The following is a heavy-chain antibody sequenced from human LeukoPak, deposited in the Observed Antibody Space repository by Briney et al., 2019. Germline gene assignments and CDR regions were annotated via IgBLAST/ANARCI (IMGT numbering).Heavy chain of an antibody. Sequence: QPGGSLRLSCAASGFTFSSYGMHWVRQAPGKGLEWVAVIWYDGSNKYYADSVKGRFTISRDNSKNTLYLQMNSLRAEDTAVYYCARSKDCSSTSCPRKNNRFDPWGQGTLVTVSS. CDR2: IWYDGSNK. D-gene: IGHD2-2*01. CDR3: ARSKDCSSTSCPRKNNRFDP. V-gene: IGHV3-33*01. J-gene: IGHJ5*02. CDR1: GFTFSSYG.